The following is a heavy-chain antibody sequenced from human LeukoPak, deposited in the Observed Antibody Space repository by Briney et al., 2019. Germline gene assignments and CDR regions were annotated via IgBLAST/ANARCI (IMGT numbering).Heavy chain of an antibody. V-gene: IGHV1-24*01. CDR1: GYTLTELS. J-gene: IGHJ4*02. CDR2: FDPADGET. D-gene: IGHD4/OR15-4a*01. Sequence: ASVKVSCKVSGYTLTELSMHWVRQAPGKGFEWMGRFDPADGETIYAQKFQGRVTMTADTSTDTVYMGLSSLRSEDTAVYYCARRAGAYSHPYDYWGQGTLVTVSS. CDR3: ARRAGAYSHPYDY.